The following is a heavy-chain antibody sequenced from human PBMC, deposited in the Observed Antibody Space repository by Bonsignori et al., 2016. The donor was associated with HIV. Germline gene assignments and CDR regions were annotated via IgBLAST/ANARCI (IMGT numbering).Heavy chain of an antibody. V-gene: IGHV3-23*01. CDR2: ISGSGGST. Sequence: GGSLRLSCAVSGVTFNKYAMTWVRQAPGKGLEWVSGISGSGGSTNYADSAKGRFTISRDNSNNTMFLQLNSLTPEDTAVYYCASRPEFTNSWYSAWGQGTLVTVSS. CDR1: GVTFNKYA. D-gene: IGHD6-13*01. J-gene: IGHJ5*02. CDR3: ASRPEFTNSWYSA.